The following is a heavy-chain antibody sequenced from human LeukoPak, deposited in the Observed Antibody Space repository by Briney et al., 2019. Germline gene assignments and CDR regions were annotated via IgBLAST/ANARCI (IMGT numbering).Heavy chain of an antibody. CDR3: ADARYCSGGSCYSGPVAY. J-gene: IGHJ4*02. Sequence: GGSLRLSCAASGFTFSNYWMSWVRQAPGKGLEWVANIKQDGSEKYYVDSVKGRFTVSRDNAKNSLYLQMNSLRAEDTAVYYCADARYCSGGSCYSGPVAYWGQGTLVTVSS. CDR2: IKQDGSEK. CDR1: GFTFSNYW. D-gene: IGHD2-15*01. V-gene: IGHV3-7*01.